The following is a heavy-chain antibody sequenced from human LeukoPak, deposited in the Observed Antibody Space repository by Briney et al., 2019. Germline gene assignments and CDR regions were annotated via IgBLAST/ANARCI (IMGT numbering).Heavy chain of an antibody. D-gene: IGHD1-14*01. CDR1: GFTFSSYA. Sequence: GGSLRLSCAASGFTFSSYAVSWVRQAPGKGLEWVANINEDGGERHYVDTVKGRFTISRDNAKNSLYLQMNSLRAEDTAVYYCARGGNLENWGRGTLVTVSS. J-gene: IGHJ4*02. CDR3: ARGGNLEN. V-gene: IGHV3-7*01. CDR2: INEDGGER.